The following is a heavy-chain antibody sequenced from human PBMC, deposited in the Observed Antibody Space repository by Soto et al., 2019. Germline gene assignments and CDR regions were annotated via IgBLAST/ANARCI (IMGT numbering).Heavy chain of an antibody. CDR2: INHSGST. Sequence: SETLSLTCAVYGGSCRGYYLSWIRQPPGKGLEWIGEINHSGSTNYNPSLKSRVTISVDTSKNQFSLKLSSVTAADTAVYYCAREGDIVVVPAAIREDNWFDPWGQGTLVTVSS. J-gene: IGHJ5*02. CDR3: AREGDIVVVPAAIREDNWFDP. V-gene: IGHV4-34*01. CDR1: GGSCRGYY. D-gene: IGHD2-2*02.